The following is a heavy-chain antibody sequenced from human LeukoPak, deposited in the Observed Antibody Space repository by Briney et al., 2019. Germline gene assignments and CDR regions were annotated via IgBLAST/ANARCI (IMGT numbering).Heavy chain of an antibody. J-gene: IGHJ4*02. CDR3: TSVGFGPYYFDN. CDR2: IKSKTDGGTT. D-gene: IGHD3-10*01. V-gene: IGHV3-15*01. CDR1: GFTFSTYA. Sequence: GGSLRLSCAASGFTFSTYAMSWVRQAPGKGLEWVGRIKSKTDGGTTDYAAPVKGRFTVSRDDSKNILYLQMNSLKTEDTAVYYCTSVGFGPYYFDNWGQGTLVTVSS.